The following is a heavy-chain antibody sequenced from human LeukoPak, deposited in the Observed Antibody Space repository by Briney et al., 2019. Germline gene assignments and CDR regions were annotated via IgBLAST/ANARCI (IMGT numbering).Heavy chain of an antibody. V-gene: IGHV4-59*08. Sequence: SETLFLTCTVSGGSISGYYWSWIRQPPGKGLEWIGYIYYSGSTNYNPFLKSRVIISVDTSKNQFSLKVSSVTAADTAVYYCARHGRGYYNGMDVWGQGTTVTVSS. CDR3: ARHGRGYYNGMDV. CDR2: IYYSGST. D-gene: IGHD3-10*01. J-gene: IGHJ6*02. CDR1: GGSISGYY.